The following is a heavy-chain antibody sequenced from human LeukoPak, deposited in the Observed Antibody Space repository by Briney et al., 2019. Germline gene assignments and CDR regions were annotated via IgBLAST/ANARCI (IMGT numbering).Heavy chain of an antibody. CDR3: VIKSWHMDV. V-gene: IGHV1-46*01. D-gene: IGHD3-16*02. CDR1: GYTFTSYY. J-gene: IGHJ6*03. Sequence: GASVKVSCKASGYTFTSYYMHWVRQAPGQGLEWTGIINPSGGSTSYAQKFQGRVTMTRDMSTSTVYMELSSLRSEDTAVYYCVIKSWHMDVWGKGTTVTVSS. CDR2: INPSGGST.